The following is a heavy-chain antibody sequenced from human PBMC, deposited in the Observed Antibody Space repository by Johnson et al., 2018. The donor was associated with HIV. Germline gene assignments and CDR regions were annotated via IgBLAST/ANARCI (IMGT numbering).Heavy chain of an antibody. D-gene: IGHD1-20*01. CDR2: IWYDGSNK. J-gene: IGHJ3*02. CDR3: AKDSMGFNWNLFEAFDI. CDR1: GFTFSSYG. V-gene: IGHV3-33*06. Sequence: QEQLVESGGGVVQPGRSLRLSCAASGFTFSSYGMHWVRQAAGKGLEWVAVIWYDGSNKYYADSVKGRFTISRDNSKNTLYLQMNSLGAEDTAVYYCAKDSMGFNWNLFEAFDIWGQGTMVTVSS.